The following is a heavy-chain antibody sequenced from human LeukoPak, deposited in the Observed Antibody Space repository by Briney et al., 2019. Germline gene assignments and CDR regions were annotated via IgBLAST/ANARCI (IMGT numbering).Heavy chain of an antibody. D-gene: IGHD6-19*01. J-gene: IGHJ4*02. CDR2: INAGNGNT. CDR1: GYTFTSYA. V-gene: IGHV1-3*01. Sequence: ASVKVSCKASGYTFTSYAMHWVRQAPGQRLEWMGWINAGNGNTKYSQKFQGRVTITSDTSASTAYMELSSLRSEDTAVYYCARGHSSGWPRDWGQGTLVTVSS. CDR3: ARGHSSGWPRD.